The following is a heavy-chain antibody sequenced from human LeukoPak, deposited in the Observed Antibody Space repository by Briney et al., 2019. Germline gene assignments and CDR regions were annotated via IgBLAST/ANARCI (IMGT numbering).Heavy chain of an antibody. CDR2: ISNDGTNE. V-gene: IGHV3-30-3*01. CDR3: ARAQISIISSGQYLDV. Sequence: AGGSLRLSCVASGFSFREYPMHWVRQAPGKGLEWVAVISNDGTNEYDADFVKGRFSMSRDNSKNTVFLDMNNLRTEDTAVYYCARAQISIISSGQYLDVWGQGTLVTVSS. J-gene: IGHJ3*01. CDR1: GFSFREYP. D-gene: IGHD3-9*01.